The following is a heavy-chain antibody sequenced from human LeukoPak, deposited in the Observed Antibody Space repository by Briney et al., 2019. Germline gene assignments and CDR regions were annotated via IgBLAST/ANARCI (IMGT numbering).Heavy chain of an antibody. CDR2: MNPNSGNT. J-gene: IGHJ4*02. Sequence: ASVKVSCKASGYTFTSYDINWVRQATGQGLEWMGWMNPNSGNTGYAQKFQGRVTITRNTSISTAYMELSRLSSDDTTVYYCARDYARYCSTSRCNFFDYWGQGTLVTVSS. CDR1: GYTFTSYD. CDR3: ARDYARYCSTSRCNFFDY. V-gene: IGHV1-8*03. D-gene: IGHD2-2*01.